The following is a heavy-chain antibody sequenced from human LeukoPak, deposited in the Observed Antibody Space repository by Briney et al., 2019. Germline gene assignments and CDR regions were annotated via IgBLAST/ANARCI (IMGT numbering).Heavy chain of an antibody. D-gene: IGHD3-10*01. V-gene: IGHV3-48*03. CDR2: ISSSGNTI. CDR3: AKEKTGKFDFDY. CDR1: GFTFSNYE. J-gene: IGHJ4*02. Sequence: QPGGSLRLSCAASGFTFSNYEMHWVRQAPGKGLEWLSYISSSGNTIYYADSVKGRFTISRDNSKNSLYLQMNSLRAEDTAVYYCAKEKTGKFDFDYWGQGTLVTVSS.